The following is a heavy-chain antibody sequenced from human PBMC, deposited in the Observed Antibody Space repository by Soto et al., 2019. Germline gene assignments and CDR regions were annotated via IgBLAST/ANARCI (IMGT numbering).Heavy chain of an antibody. J-gene: IGHJ4*02. V-gene: IGHV4-31*03. Sequence: SETLSLTCTVSGGSISSGGYYWSWIRQHPGKGLEWIGHIYYSGSTYYNPSLRSRVAMSVDTSKNQFSLKLSSVTAADTAIYYCAREGRLAAAGRFDYWGQGTLVTVSS. CDR3: AREGRLAAAGRFDY. D-gene: IGHD6-13*01. CDR1: GGSISSGGYY. CDR2: IYYSGST.